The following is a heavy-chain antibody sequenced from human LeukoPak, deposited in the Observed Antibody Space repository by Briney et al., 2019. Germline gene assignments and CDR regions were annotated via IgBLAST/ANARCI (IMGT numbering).Heavy chain of an antibody. CDR1: GFTFSNFN. CDR3: ARDNGPQGIGDDY. V-gene: IGHV3-30*12. Sequence: GGSLRLSCVASGFTFSNFNIHWVRQAPGKGLEWVAIMYSNGGSKYNADSVKGRFIVSRDNSKNTVYLQMNSLRADDTAFYYCARDNGPQGIGDDYWGQGTLVTVSS. J-gene: IGHJ4*02. CDR2: MYSNGGSK. D-gene: IGHD3-10*01.